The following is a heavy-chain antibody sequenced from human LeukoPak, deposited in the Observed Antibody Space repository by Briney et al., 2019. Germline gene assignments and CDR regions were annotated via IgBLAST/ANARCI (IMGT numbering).Heavy chain of an antibody. J-gene: IGHJ6*04. CDR2: ISSSSSYI. Sequence: GGSPRLSCAASGFTFSSYGMSWVRQAPGKGLEWVSSISSSSSYIYYADSVKGRFTISRDNAKNSLYLQMNSLRAEDTAVYYCAELGITMIGGVWGKGTTVTISS. CDR3: AELGITMIGGV. D-gene: IGHD3-10*02. V-gene: IGHV3-21*01. CDR1: GFTFSSYG.